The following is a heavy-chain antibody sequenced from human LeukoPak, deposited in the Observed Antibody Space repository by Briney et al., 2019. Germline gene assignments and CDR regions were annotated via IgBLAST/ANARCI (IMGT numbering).Heavy chain of an antibody. CDR2: INPNSGGT. Sequence: ASVKVSCKASGYTFTGYYMHWVRQAPGQGLEWMGWINPNSGGTNYAQKFQGRVTMTRDTSISTAYMELRSLRSDDTAVYYCARDQRRVGSGSYREDAFDIWGQGTMVTVSS. V-gene: IGHV1-2*02. D-gene: IGHD1-26*01. CDR3: ARDQRRVGSGSYREDAFDI. CDR1: GYTFTGYY. J-gene: IGHJ3*02.